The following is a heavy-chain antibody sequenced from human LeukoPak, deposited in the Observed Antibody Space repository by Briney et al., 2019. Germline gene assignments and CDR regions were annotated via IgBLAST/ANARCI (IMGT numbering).Heavy chain of an antibody. J-gene: IGHJ4*02. CDR3: ARRSGYGSGSYYGY. CDR1: GGTFSSYA. Sequence: SVKVSCKASGGTFSSYAISWVRQAPGQGLEWMGGIIPIFGTANYAQKFQGRVTITADESTNTAYMELSSLRSEDTAVYYCARRSGYGSGSYYGYWGQGTLVTVSS. V-gene: IGHV1-69*13. D-gene: IGHD3-10*01. CDR2: IIPIFGTA.